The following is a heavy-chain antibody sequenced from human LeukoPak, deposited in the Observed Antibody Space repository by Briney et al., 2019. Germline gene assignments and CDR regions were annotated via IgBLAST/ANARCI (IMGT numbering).Heavy chain of an antibody. CDR3: ARVYLKRITIFGVGDGPPAYFDY. D-gene: IGHD3-3*01. CDR2: INHSGST. V-gene: IGHV4-34*01. Sequence: PSETLSLTCAVYGGSFSGYYWSWIRQPPGKGLEWIGEINHSGSTNYNPSLKSRVTISVDTSKNQFSLKLSSVTAADTAVYYCARVYLKRITIFGVGDGPPAYFDYWGQGTLVTVSS. CDR1: GGSFSGYY. J-gene: IGHJ4*02.